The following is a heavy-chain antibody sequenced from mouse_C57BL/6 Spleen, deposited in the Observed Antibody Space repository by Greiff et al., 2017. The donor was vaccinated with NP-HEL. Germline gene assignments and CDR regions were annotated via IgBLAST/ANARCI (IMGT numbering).Heavy chain of an antibody. D-gene: IGHD1-1*01. Sequence: EVMLVESGGGLVKPGGSLKLSCAASGFTFSSYTMSWVRQTPEKRLEWVATISGGGGNTYYPDSVKGRFTISRDNAKNTLYLQMSSLRSEDTALYYCAREGFYDYGSDLRYFDVWGTGTTVTVSS. CDR1: GFTFSSYT. CDR2: ISGGGGNT. CDR3: AREGFYDYGSDLRYFDV. J-gene: IGHJ1*03. V-gene: IGHV5-9*01.